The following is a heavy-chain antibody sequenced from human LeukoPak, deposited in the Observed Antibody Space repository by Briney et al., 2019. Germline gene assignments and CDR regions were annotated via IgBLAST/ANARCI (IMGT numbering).Heavy chain of an antibody. CDR2: ISGSGGST. V-gene: IGHV3-23*01. CDR3: AKVDYYDSSGYYYPTFRY. D-gene: IGHD3-22*01. CDR1: GFTFSSYS. Sequence: GGSLRLSCAASGFTFSSYSMSWVRQAPGKGLEWVSAISGSGGSTYYADSVKGRFTISRDNSKNTLYLQMNSLRAEDTAVYYCAKVDYYDSSGYYYPTFRYWGQGTLVTVSS. J-gene: IGHJ4*02.